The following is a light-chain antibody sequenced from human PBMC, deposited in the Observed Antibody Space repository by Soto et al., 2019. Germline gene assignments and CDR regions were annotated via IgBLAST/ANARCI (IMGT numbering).Light chain of an antibody. CDR1: HSLLHSNGYKY. CDR3: MKALEKEGLT. J-gene: IGKJ3*01. CDR2: LGS. V-gene: IGKV2-28*01. Sequence: DVVLTQSPLYLPVRHGEHAPMSCRLIHSLLHSNGYKYFDWYLQKPGQSPQLLIYLGSNRASGVPDRFSGSGSGTEFTLTISRVEAEDVGVYYCMKALEKEGLTFGTGTKVDIK.